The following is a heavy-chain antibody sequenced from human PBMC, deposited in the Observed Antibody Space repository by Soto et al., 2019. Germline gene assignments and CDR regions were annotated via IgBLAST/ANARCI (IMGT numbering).Heavy chain of an antibody. Sequence: TLSLTCAVYGGSFSGYYWSWILQPPGKGLEWIGEINHSGSTNYNPSLKSRVTISVDTSKNQFSLKLSSVTAADTAVYYCARDVNYGSGSYYNGSDYWGQGTLVTVSS. CDR3: ARDVNYGSGSYYNGSDY. CDR2: INHSGST. D-gene: IGHD3-10*01. V-gene: IGHV4-34*01. J-gene: IGHJ4*02. CDR1: GGSFSGYY.